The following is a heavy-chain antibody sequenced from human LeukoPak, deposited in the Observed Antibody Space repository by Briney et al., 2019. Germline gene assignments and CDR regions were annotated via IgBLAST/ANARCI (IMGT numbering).Heavy chain of an antibody. V-gene: IGHV1-8*01. CDR1: GYTFTSYD. J-gene: IGHJ6*03. CDR3: ARVFGVQYYYYYMDV. Sequence: ASVKVSCTASGYTFTSYDINWVRQATGQGLEWMGWMNPNSGNTGYAQKFQGRVTMTRNTSISTAYMELSSLRSEDTAVYYCARVFGVQYYYYYMDVWGKGTTVTISS. D-gene: IGHD2-8*01. CDR2: MNPNSGNT.